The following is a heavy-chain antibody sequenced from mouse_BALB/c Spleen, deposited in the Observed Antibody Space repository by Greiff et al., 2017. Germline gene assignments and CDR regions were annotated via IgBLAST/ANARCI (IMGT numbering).Heavy chain of an antibody. D-gene: IGHD4-1*01. CDR3: ARLNWAWFAY. CDR2: ISDGGSYT. CDR1: GFTFSDYY. J-gene: IGHJ3*01. Sequence: EVKLMESGGGLVKPGGSLKLSCAASGFTFSDYYMYWVRQTPEKRLEWVATISDGGSYTYYPDSVKGRFTISRDNAKNNLYLEMSSLRSEDTAMYYCARLNWAWFAYWGQGTLVTVSA. V-gene: IGHV5-4*02.